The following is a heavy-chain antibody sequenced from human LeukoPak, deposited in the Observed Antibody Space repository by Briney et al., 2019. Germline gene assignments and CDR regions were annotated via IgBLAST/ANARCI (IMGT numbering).Heavy chain of an antibody. V-gene: IGHV3-30-3*01. D-gene: IGHD1/OR15-1a*01. CDR1: GFTFSNYA. J-gene: IGHJ4*02. CDR2: ISYDGSNK. CDR3: ARDNNGDY. Sequence: GGSLRLSCAASGFTFSNYAMHWVRQAPGKGLEWVAVISYDGSNKYYADSVKGRFTISRDNSKNTLYLQMNSLRAEDTAVYYCARDNNGDYWGQGTLVTVSS.